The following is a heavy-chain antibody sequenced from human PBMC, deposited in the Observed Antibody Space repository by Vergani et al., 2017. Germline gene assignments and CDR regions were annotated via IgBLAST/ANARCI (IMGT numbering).Heavy chain of an antibody. CDR1: GCSISSRTSY. J-gene: IGHJ6*02. CDR2: VYTSGST. Sequence: QVQLQESGPGLVKPSQTLSLTCTVSGCSISSRTSYWSWIRQPAGKGLEWIGRVYTSGSTNYNPSLNSRVTMSVDTSKNQFSLKLSSVTATDTAVYYCARGNSAYPSSGMDVWGQGTTVIVSS. CDR3: ARGNSAYPSSGMDV. D-gene: IGHD1/OR15-1a*01. V-gene: IGHV4-61*02.